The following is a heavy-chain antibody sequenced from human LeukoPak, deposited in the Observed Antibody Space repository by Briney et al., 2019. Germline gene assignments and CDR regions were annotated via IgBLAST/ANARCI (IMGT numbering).Heavy chain of an antibody. J-gene: IGHJ6*02. Sequence: GGTLRLFCAASGFTFSNAWMSWVRRAPGKGLEWGGRIKRKTVGGTTDYAATEKGRFTISRDNSKNTLYLQMNSLKTEDTAVYYCTKAPYDILTGYPTPDVWGQGTTVTVSS. D-gene: IGHD3-9*01. CDR3: TKAPYDILTGYPTPDV. V-gene: IGHV3-15*01. CDR2: IKRKTVGGTT. CDR1: GFTFSNAW.